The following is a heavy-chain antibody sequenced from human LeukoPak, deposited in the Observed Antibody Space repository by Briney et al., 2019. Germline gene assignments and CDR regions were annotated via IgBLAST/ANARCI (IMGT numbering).Heavy chain of an antibody. CDR3: ARRYITGWHFDY. Sequence: GGSLRLSCAASGFTVNSNYMSWVRQPPGKGLEWVSVIYGGGSTYYADSVKGRFTISRDNSENTLYLQMNSLRAEDTAVYYCARRYITGWHFDYWGQGTLVTVSS. D-gene: IGHD6-19*01. V-gene: IGHV3-66*01. CDR1: GFTVNSNY. J-gene: IGHJ4*02. CDR2: IYGGGST.